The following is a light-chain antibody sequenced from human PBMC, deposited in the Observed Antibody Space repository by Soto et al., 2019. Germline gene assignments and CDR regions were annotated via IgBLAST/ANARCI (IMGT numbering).Light chain of an antibody. V-gene: IGLV3-21*02. CDR2: DDD. Sequence: SYELTQAPSVSVAPGQTASITCGANNIGVRSVHWHQKKPGQAPVLVVYDDDARPSGIPGRFSGSNSGNTATLTITRVEAGDEAEYYCQVWDDSRDQQVFGGGTKLTVL. CDR1: NIGVRS. J-gene: IGLJ3*02. CDR3: QVWDDSRDQQV.